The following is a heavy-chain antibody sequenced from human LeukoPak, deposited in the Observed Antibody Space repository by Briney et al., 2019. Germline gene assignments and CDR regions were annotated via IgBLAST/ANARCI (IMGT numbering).Heavy chain of an antibody. CDR2: ISGSGGST. CDR1: GFTLSTYA. D-gene: IGHD4-17*01. CDR3: AKDRYGDYNY. V-gene: IGHV3-23*01. Sequence: GGSLRLSCTASGFTLSTYAMSWVRQAPGKGLEWVSAISGSGGSTYYADSVKGRFTISRDNSKNTLYLQMNSLRAEDTAVYYCAKDRYGDYNYWGQGTLVTVSS. J-gene: IGHJ4*02.